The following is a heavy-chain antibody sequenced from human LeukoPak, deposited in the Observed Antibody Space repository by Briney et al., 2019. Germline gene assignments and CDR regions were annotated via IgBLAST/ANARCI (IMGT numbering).Heavy chain of an antibody. D-gene: IGHD3-16*02. CDR3: GRAVLGGAIIHHYYYYMDV. CDR2: ISAYNGNT. J-gene: IGHJ6*03. CDR1: GYTFTSYG. V-gene: IGHV1-18*01. Sequence: ASVKVSCKASGYTFTSYGISWVRQAPGQGLEWMGWISAYNGNTNYAQNLQGRVTMTTDTSTSTAYMELRSLRSDDTAVYYCGRAVLGGAIIHHYYYYMDVWGKGTTVTVSS.